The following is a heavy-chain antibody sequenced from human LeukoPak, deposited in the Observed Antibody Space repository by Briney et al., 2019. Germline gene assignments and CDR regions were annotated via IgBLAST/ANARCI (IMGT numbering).Heavy chain of an antibody. CDR1: GFTFSSYA. J-gene: IGHJ4*02. CDR2: ISYDGSNK. CDR3: ARARGRYSGSNFDY. Sequence: GRSLRLSCAASGFTFSSYAMYWVRQAPGKGLEWVAVISYDGSNKYYADSVKGRFTISRDNSKNTLYLQMNSLRAEDTAVYYCARARGRYSGSNFDYWGQGTLVTVSS. V-gene: IGHV3-30-3*01. D-gene: IGHD1-26*01.